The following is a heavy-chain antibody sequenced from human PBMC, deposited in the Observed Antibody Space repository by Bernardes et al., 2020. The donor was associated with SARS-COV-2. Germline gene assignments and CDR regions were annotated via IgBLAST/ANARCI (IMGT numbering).Heavy chain of an antibody. Sequence: GGSLRLSCAASGFTFDDYAMHWVRQAPGKGLEWVSGLSWNSGSIGYADSVKGRFTISRDNAKNSLYLQMNSLRAEDTALYYCAKDSSPLYYYGSGSSPTFDYWGQGTLVTVSS. CDR3: AKDSSPLYYYGSGSSPTFDY. J-gene: IGHJ4*02. D-gene: IGHD3-10*01. CDR1: GFTFDDYA. CDR2: LSWNSGSI. V-gene: IGHV3-9*01.